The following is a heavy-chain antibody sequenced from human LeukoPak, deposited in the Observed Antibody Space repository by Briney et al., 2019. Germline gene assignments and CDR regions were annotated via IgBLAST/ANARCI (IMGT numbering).Heavy chain of an antibody. CDR3: ATYTQRFGAPGTDY. Sequence: GGSLRLSCAASGFTLSKYWMRWVRQAPGKGLEWVASIDKDGSEKRYVDSVKGRFTISRDNAKNSVYLEVTNLGAEDTALYYCATYTQRFGAPGTDYWGQGTLVTVSS. CDR1: GFTLSKYW. D-gene: IGHD3-10*01. CDR2: IDKDGSEK. J-gene: IGHJ4*02. V-gene: IGHV3-7*01.